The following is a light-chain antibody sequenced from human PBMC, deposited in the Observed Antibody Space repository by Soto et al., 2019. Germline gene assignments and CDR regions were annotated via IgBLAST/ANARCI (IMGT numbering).Light chain of an antibody. Sequence: EIVLTQSPATLSVSPGDRATLSCRASQSVSSDLTWLQQKPGQAPRLLIYDASTRATGIPARFSGSVSGTEFTLTICSLQSEDFAIYYCQQYNNWPLTFGGGTKVEIK. CDR2: DAS. J-gene: IGKJ4*01. CDR3: QQYNNWPLT. CDR1: QSVSSD. V-gene: IGKV3-15*01.